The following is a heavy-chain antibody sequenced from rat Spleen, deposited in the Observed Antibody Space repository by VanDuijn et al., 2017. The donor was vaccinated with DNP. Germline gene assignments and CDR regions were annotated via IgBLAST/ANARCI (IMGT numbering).Heavy chain of an antibody. CDR3: IRWNSGHFDY. CDR2: INTDGGST. CDR1: GFTFSSYW. V-gene: IGHV5-31*01. Sequence: VQLKESGPGLVQPSQTLSLTCTVSGFTFSSYWMYWIRQAPGKGLEWVASINTDGGSTYYPDSVKGRFTISRDNAKSTLYLQMNSLRSEDMATYYCIRWNSGHFDYWGQGVMVTVSS. J-gene: IGHJ2*01. D-gene: IGHD4-3*01.